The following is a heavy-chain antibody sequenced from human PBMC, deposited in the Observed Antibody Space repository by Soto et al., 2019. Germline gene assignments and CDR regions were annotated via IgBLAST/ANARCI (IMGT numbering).Heavy chain of an antibody. Sequence: GGSLRLSCAASGFTFSSHWMHWVRQVPGKGLVWVSRIDSGGDYTDYADSVKGRFTISRDNAKDTLYLQMNSLTADDTAVYYCARGTVAASGIDYWGQGTLVTVSS. CDR1: GFTFSSHW. V-gene: IGHV3-74*01. J-gene: IGHJ4*02. D-gene: IGHD6-13*01. CDR2: IDSGGDYT. CDR3: ARGTVAASGIDY.